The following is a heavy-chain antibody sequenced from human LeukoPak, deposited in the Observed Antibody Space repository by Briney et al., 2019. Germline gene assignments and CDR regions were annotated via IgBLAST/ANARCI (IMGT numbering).Heavy chain of an antibody. Sequence: PSETLSLTCTASGGSISSSSYYWGWIRQPPGKGLEWIGSIYYSGSTYYNPSLKSRVTISVDTSKNQFSLKLSSVTAADTAVYYCARDGTRITMIVVVKGGGGDAFDIWGQGTMVTVSS. J-gene: IGHJ3*02. V-gene: IGHV4-39*07. CDR2: IYYSGST. CDR3: ARDGTRITMIVVVKGGGGDAFDI. D-gene: IGHD3-22*01. CDR1: GGSISSSSYY.